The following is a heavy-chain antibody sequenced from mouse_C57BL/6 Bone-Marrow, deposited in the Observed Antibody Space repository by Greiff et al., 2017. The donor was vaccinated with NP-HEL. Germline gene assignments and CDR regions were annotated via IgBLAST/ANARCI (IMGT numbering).Heavy chain of an antibody. Sequence: QVQLQQPGAELVKPGASVKVSCKASGYTFTSYWMHWVKQRPGQGLEWIGRIHPSDSDTNYNQKFKGKATLTVDKSSSTAYMQLSSLTSEDSAVYYCAIDGDTVVAHDFDYWGQGTTLTVSS. CDR1: GYTFTSYW. CDR3: AIDGDTVVAHDFDY. V-gene: IGHV1-74*01. J-gene: IGHJ2*01. CDR2: IHPSDSDT. D-gene: IGHD1-1*01.